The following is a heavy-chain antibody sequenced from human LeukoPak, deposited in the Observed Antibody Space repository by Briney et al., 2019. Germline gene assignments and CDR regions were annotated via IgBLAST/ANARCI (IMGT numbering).Heavy chain of an antibody. CDR1: GFTFSNYN. V-gene: IGHV3-48*01. D-gene: IGHD6-19*01. CDR3: ARDPASSSDARTFDI. Sequence: GGSLRLSCVASGFTFSNYNFNWVRQAPGKGLEWLSYISSSSMTIYYGDSVKGRFTVSRDNLKNSLYLQMNSPRAADTAFYYCARDPASSSDARTFDIWGQGTMVIVSS. J-gene: IGHJ3*02. CDR2: ISSSSMTI.